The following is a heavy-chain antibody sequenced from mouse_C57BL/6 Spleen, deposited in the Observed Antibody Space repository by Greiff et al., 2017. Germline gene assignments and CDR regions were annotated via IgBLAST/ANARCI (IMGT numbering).Heavy chain of an antibody. J-gene: IGHJ4*01. D-gene: IGHD1-1*01. V-gene: IGHV1-39*01. CDR3: ARYYYGSSSYAMDY. CDR1: GYSFTDYN. Sequence: EVQVVESGPELVKPGASVKISCKASGYSFTDYNMNWVKQSNGKSLEWIGVINPNYGTTSYNQKFKGKATLTVDQSSSTAYMQLNSLTSEDSAVYYCARYYYGSSSYAMDYWGQGTSVTVSS. CDR2: INPNYGTT.